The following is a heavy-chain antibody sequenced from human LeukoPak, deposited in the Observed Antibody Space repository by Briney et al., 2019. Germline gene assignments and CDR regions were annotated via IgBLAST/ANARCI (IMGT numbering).Heavy chain of an antibody. CDR1: GFTVSSNY. D-gene: IGHD5-24*01. J-gene: IGHJ4*02. V-gene: IGHV3-53*01. Sequence: GGSLRLSXAASGFTVSSNYMSWVRQAPGKGMEWLSVIYSGGSTYYADSVQGRFTISRDNSKNTLYLQMNSLRAEDTAVYYCASGLRDGYNPFDYWGQGTLVTVSS. CDR3: ASGLRDGYNPFDY. CDR2: IYSGGST.